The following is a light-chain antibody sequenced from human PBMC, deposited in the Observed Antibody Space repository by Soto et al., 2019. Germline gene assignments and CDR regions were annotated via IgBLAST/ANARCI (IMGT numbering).Light chain of an antibody. CDR1: QSISSW. CDR2: DAS. Sequence: DIQMTQSPSTLSASVGDRVTITCRASQSISSWLAWYQQKPGKAPKLLIYDASSLESGVPSRFSGSGSGTDFTLTIISLQPEDYATYFCQQSYSMPYAFGPGTKVEIK. V-gene: IGKV1-5*01. CDR3: QQSYSMPYA. J-gene: IGKJ2*01.